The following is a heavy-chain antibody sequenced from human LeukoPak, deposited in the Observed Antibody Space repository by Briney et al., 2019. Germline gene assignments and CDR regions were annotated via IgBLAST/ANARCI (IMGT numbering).Heavy chain of an antibody. CDR1: GGSISSYY. Sequence: SETLSLTCTVSGGSISSYYWSWIRQPAGKGLEWIGRIYTSGSTNYNPSLKSRVTISVDTSKNQFSLKLSSVTAADTAVYYCAREMDYGGQGPFDYWGQGTLVTVSS. CDR3: AREMDYGGQGPFDY. CDR2: IYTSGST. V-gene: IGHV4-4*07. D-gene: IGHD4-23*01. J-gene: IGHJ4*02.